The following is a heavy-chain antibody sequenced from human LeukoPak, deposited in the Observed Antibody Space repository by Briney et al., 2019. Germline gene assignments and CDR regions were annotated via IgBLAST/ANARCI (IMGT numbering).Heavy chain of an antibody. CDR1: GFTFSNAW. CDR2: IRGKSDGGTT. D-gene: IGHD5-12*01. V-gene: IGHV3-15*01. CDR3: TTDSSEWLRQGPSDY. J-gene: IGHJ4*02. Sequence: AGGSLRLSCAASGFTFSNAWMSWVRQAPGKGLEWVSGIRGKSDGGTTDYAAPVKGRFTISRDDSKNTLYLQMNSLKTEDTAVYYCTTDSSEWLRQGPSDYWGQGTLVTVSS.